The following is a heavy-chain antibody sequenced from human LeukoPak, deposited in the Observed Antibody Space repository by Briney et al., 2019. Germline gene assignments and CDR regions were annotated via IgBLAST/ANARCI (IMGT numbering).Heavy chain of an antibody. V-gene: IGHV3-74*01. J-gene: IGHJ3*02. CDR1: GVTFSSYC. CDR2: IYSDGSST. Sequence: PGGSLRLSCAASGVTFSSYCRHWVRHPPGKGLVWVSRIYSDGSSTNYADSVKGRFTISRDNAKNTLYLQMNSLRAEDTAVYYCARGEYCSGGSCYSAAFDIWGQGTMVTVSS. D-gene: IGHD2-15*01. CDR3: ARGEYCSGGSCYSAAFDI.